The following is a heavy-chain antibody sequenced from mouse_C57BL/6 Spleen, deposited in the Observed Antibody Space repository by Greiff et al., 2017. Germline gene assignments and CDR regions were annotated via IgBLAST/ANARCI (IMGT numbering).Heavy chain of an antibody. CDR3: ARKGYYDYDGGYFDV. V-gene: IGHV1-9*01. CDR1: GYTFTGYW. D-gene: IGHD2-4*01. Sequence: QVQLKQSGAELMKPGASVKLSCKATGYTFTGYWIEWVKQRPGHGLEWIGEILPGSGSTNYNEKFKGKATFPADTSSNTAYMQLSSLTTEDSAIYYCARKGYYDYDGGYFDVWGTGTTVTVSS. J-gene: IGHJ1*03. CDR2: ILPGSGST.